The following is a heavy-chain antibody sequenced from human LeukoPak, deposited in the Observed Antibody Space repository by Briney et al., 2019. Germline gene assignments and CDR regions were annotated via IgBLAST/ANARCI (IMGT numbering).Heavy chain of an antibody. CDR1: GGSISNYY. CDR2: IYFSWAP. CDR3: AREDPQTTVPEGLDV. D-gene: IGHD4-17*01. V-gene: IGHV4-59*01. J-gene: IGHJ6*02. Sequence: PSETLSLTCTVSGGSISNYYWSWIRQSPVKGLEWIGYIYFSWAPNYNPSPKSRVTISVETSKKQFSLKLSSVTAADTAVYYCAREDPQTTVPEGLDVWGQGTTVTVSS.